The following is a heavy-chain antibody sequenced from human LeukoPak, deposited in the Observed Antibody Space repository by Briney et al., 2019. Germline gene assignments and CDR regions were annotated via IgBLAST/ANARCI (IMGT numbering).Heavy chain of an antibody. CDR3: ARGIPAAGGLFDY. Sequence: SETLSLTCAVYGGSFSGYYWSWIRQPPGKGLEWIGEINHSGSTNYNPSLKSRVTISVDTSKNQFSLKLTSVTAADTAVYYCARGIPAAGGLFDYWGQGTLVTVSS. CDR2: INHSGST. D-gene: IGHD6-13*01. J-gene: IGHJ4*02. CDR1: GGSFSGYY. V-gene: IGHV4-34*01.